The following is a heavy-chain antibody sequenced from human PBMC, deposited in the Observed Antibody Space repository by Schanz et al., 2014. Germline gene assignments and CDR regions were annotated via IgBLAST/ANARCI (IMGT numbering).Heavy chain of an antibody. Sequence: VQLLESGGGVVQPGRSLRLSCAAYGFTLSSYAMHWVRQAPGKGLEWVAVISYDGSNKYYADSVKGRFTISRDNAKNSLYLQMNSLRAEDTAVYYCAREEGWGIAAAGPKHYYYGMDVWGQGTTVTVSS. V-gene: IGHV3-30-3*01. D-gene: IGHD6-13*01. J-gene: IGHJ6*02. CDR2: ISYDGSNK. CDR1: GFTLSSYA. CDR3: AREEGWGIAAAGPKHYYYGMDV.